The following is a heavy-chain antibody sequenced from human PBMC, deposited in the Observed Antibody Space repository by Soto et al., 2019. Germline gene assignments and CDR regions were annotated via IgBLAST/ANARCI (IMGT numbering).Heavy chain of an antibody. J-gene: IGHJ6*03. CDR2: IYYSGST. Sequence: SETLSLTCTVSGGSISSYYWSWIRQPPGKGLEWIGYIYYSGSTNYNPSLKSRVTISVDTSKNQFSLKLSSVTAADTAVYYCARRVRQRVKNCGTRCYYYYYMDVWGKGTTVTVSS. V-gene: IGHV4-59*08. D-gene: IGHD2-21*01. CDR3: ARRVRQRVKNCGTRCYYYYYMDV. CDR1: GGSISSYY.